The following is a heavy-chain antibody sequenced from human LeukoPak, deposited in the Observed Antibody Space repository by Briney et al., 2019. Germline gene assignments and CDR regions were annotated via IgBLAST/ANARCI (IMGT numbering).Heavy chain of an antibody. Sequence: GGSLRLSCAASGFTFSSYWMHWVRQAPGKGLVWVSRINSDGITTSYADSVKGRFTISRDNAKNSLYLQMNSLRAEDTAVYYCARVRWYYYDSSGYYPVDYWGQGTLVTVSS. J-gene: IGHJ4*02. CDR3: ARVRWYYYDSSGYYPVDY. CDR2: INSDGITT. CDR1: GFTFSSYW. D-gene: IGHD3-22*01. V-gene: IGHV3-74*01.